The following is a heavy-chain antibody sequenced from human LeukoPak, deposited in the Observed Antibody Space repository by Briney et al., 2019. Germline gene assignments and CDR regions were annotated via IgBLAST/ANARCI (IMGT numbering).Heavy chain of an antibody. D-gene: IGHD3-3*01. J-gene: IGHJ3*02. CDR2: VNHSGST. CDR3: ARQKGFLEWLRDAFDI. Sequence: SETLSLTCAVYGGSFSGYYWSWIRQPPGKGLEWIGEVNHSGSTNYNPSLKSRVTISVDTSKNQFSLKLSSVTAADTAVYYCARQKGFLEWLRDAFDIWGQGTMVTVSS. V-gene: IGHV4-34*01. CDR1: GGSFSGYY.